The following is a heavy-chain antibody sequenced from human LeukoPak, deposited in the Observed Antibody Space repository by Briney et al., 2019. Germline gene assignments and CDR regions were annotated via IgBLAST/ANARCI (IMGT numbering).Heavy chain of an antibody. Sequence: GASVKVSFKASGYTFTSYGISWVRQAPGQGLEWMGWISAYNGNTNYAQKLRGRVTMTTDTSTSTAYMELRSLRSDDTAVYYCARDCSSTSCPLYYYYYGMDVWGQGTTVTVSS. CDR1: GYTFTSYG. CDR3: ARDCSSTSCPLYYYYYGMDV. V-gene: IGHV1-18*01. J-gene: IGHJ6*02. CDR2: ISAYNGNT. D-gene: IGHD2-2*01.